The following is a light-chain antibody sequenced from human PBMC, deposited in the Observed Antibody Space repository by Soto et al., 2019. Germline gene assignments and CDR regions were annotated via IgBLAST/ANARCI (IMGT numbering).Light chain of an antibody. CDR2: GAS. CDR3: QQYNDWPSNT. Sequence: EIEMTQSPATLPVSPGERATLSCRASQRVSTNLAWYQQKPGQAPRLLISGASTRAPGFPARFTGSGSGTEFTLTIRSLQSEDFAVYYCQQYNDWPSNTFGQGTKLEIK. V-gene: IGKV3-15*01. CDR1: QRVSTN. J-gene: IGKJ2*01.